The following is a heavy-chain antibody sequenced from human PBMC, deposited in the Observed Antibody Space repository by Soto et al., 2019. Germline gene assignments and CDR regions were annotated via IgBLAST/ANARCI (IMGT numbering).Heavy chain of an antibody. D-gene: IGHD2-15*01. Sequence: GESLKISCKGSGYSFTSYWIGWVRQMPGKGLEWMGIIYPGDSDTRYSPSFQGLVTISADKSISTANLQCRNLKASDAAMYYFSRYPIQFCSRGSCYFDAFDIWGQGTMVTVSS. CDR3: SRYPIQFCSRGSCYFDAFDI. J-gene: IGHJ3*02. V-gene: IGHV5-51*01. CDR1: GYSFTSYW. CDR2: IYPGDSDT.